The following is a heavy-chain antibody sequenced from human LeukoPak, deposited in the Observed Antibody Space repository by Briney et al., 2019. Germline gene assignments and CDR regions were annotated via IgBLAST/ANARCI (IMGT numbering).Heavy chain of an antibody. CDR1: GFTFSNAW. Sequence: GGSLRLSCAASGFTFSNAWMSWVRQAPGKGLEWVSAISGTGDSPHYADSVKGRFTISRDNSKNTLYLQMNSLRAEDTAFYYCAKDIGWFDPWGQGTLVTVSS. V-gene: IGHV3-23*01. CDR3: AKDIGWFDP. CDR2: ISGTGDSP. J-gene: IGHJ5*02.